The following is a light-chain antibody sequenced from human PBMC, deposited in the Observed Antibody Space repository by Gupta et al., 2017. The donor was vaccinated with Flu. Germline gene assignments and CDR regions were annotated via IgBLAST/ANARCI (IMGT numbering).Light chain of an antibody. Sequence: QSVLTQPLSVSGEPGQRVTISCTGSSSNIGEGYDVHWYQQLPGRAPKVLIYGSSNRPSGVPDRFFGSKSGISASLAITGLQAEDEADYYCQSYDTSLSGWVFGGGTKVTAL. CDR2: GSS. CDR3: QSYDTSLSGWV. V-gene: IGLV1-40*01. CDR1: SSNIGEGYD. J-gene: IGLJ3*02.